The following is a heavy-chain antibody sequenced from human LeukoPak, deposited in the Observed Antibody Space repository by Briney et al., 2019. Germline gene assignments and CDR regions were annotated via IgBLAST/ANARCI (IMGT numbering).Heavy chain of an antibody. CDR2: TYYRSKWYN. V-gene: IGHV6-1*01. CDR1: GDSVSSNSAA. J-gene: IGHJ4*02. Sequence: SQTLSLTCAISGDSVSSNSAAWNWIRQSPSRGLEWLGRTYYRSKWYNDYAVSVKSRIAINPDTSKNQFSLQLTSVTPEDTAVYHCARDNPTFEGSGLFDYWGQGTLVTVSS. D-gene: IGHD2-15*01. CDR3: ARDNPTFEGSGLFDY.